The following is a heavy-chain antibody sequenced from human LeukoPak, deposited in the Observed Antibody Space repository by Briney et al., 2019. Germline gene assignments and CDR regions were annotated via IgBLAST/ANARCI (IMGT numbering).Heavy chain of an antibody. D-gene: IGHD2-15*01. V-gene: IGHV1-2*04. CDR3: ARDCSGGSCYNAFDI. CDR1: GYTFTSYG. Sequence: ASVKVSCKASGYTFTSYGISWVRQAPGQGLEWMGWINPNSGGTNYAQKFQGWVTMTRDTSISTAYMELSRLRSDDTAVYYCARDCSGGSCYNAFDIWGQGTMVTVSS. J-gene: IGHJ3*02. CDR2: INPNSGGT.